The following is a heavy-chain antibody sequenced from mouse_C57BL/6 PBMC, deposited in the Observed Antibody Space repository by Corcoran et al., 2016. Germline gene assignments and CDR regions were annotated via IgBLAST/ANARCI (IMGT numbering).Heavy chain of an antibody. CDR3: ARGPFGDYYGSSYEFAY. V-gene: IGHV1-19*01. CDR1: GYTFTDYY. CDR2: INPYNGGT. J-gene: IGHJ3*01. Sequence: EVQLQQSGPVLVKPGASVKMSCKASGYTFTDYYMNWVKQSHGKSLEWIGVINPYNGGTSYNQKFKGKATLTVDKSSSTAYMELNSLTSEDSAVYYCARGPFGDYYGSSYEFAYWGQGTLVTVSA. D-gene: IGHD1-1*01.